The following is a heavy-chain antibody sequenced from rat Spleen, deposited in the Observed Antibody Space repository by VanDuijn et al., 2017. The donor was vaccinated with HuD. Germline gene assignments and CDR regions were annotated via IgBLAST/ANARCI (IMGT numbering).Heavy chain of an antibody. V-gene: IGHV2-47*01. CDR3: TGDRHSPGVMDA. D-gene: IGHD1-4*01. J-gene: IGHJ4*01. CDR2: IWSNGGT. Sequence: QVQLKESGPGLVQPSQTLSLTCTVSGLSLTSNSVSWIRQSPGKGLEWMGVIWSNGGTDYNSAIKSRLTISRDTSKSQVFLKMNSLQTEDTAIYFCTGDRHSPGVMDAWGQGASVTVSS. CDR1: GLSLTSNS.